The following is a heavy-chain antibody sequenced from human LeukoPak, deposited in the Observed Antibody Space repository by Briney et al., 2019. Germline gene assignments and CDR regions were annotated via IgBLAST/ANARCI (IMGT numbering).Heavy chain of an antibody. CDR3: ARRTAAAYYFDY. V-gene: IGHV3-7*02. J-gene: IGHJ4*02. D-gene: IGHD6-25*01. Sequence: PGGSLRLSCAAFGFTFSSYWMSWVRQAPGKGLEWVANIKQDGSEKYYVDSVKGRFTISRDNAKNSLYLQMNSLRAEDTAVYYCARRTAAAYYFDYWGQGTLVTVSS. CDR2: IKQDGSEK. CDR1: GFTFSSYW.